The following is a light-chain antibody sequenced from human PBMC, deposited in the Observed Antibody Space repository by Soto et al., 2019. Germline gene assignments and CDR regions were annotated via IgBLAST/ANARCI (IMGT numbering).Light chain of an antibody. V-gene: IGKV3-11*01. CDR3: QQRSNWPGT. J-gene: IGKJ2*01. CDR2: DAS. Sequence: EVVLTQSPATLSLSPGERATLSCRASQSIGGYLAWYQQTPGQSPRLLIYDASYRATVIPARFSGSGSGTDFTRTISSLEPEDFAIYYCQQRSNWPGTFGQGTKLEIK. CDR1: QSIGGY.